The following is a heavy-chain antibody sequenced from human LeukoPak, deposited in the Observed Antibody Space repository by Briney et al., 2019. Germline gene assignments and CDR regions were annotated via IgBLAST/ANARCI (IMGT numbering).Heavy chain of an antibody. CDR3: ARMNRGSNDAFDI. CDR1: GFTFSSYS. V-gene: IGHV3-21*01. CDR2: ISSSSSYI. J-gene: IGHJ3*02. D-gene: IGHD1-26*01. Sequence: GGSLRLSCAASGFTFSSYSMNWVRQAPGKGLEWVSSISSSSSYIYYADSVKGRFTISRDNAKNSLYLQMNSLRAEDTAVYYCARMNRGSNDAFDIWGQGTMVTVSS.